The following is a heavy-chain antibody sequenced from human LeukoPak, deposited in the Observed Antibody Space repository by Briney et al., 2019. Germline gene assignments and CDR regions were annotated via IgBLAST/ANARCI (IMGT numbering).Heavy chain of an antibody. CDR1: GGSISSSSYY. Sequence: PSETLSLTCTVSGGSISSSSYYWGWIRQPPGKGLEWIGSIYYSGSTYYNPSLKSRVTISVDTSKNQFSLKLSSVTAADTAVYYCARVPKNGYFDYWGQGTLVTVSS. J-gene: IGHJ4*02. V-gene: IGHV4-39*07. CDR3: ARVPKNGYFDY. CDR2: IYYSGST.